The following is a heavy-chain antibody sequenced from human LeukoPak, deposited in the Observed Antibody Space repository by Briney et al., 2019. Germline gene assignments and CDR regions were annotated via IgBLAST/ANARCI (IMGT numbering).Heavy chain of an antibody. J-gene: IGHJ5*02. V-gene: IGHV3-48*01. CDR2: ISSSSSTI. CDR3: ARDKNVVVTASNWFDP. D-gene: IGHD2-21*02. CDR1: GFTFSSYS. Sequence: TGGSLRLSCAASGFTFSSYSMNWVRQAPGKGLEWVSYISSSSSTIYYADSVKGRFTISRDNAENSLYLQMNSLRAEDTAVYYCARDKNVVVTASNWFDPWGQGTLVTVSS.